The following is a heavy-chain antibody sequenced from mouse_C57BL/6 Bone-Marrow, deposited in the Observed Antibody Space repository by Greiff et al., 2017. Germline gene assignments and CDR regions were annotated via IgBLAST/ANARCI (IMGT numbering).Heavy chain of an antibody. J-gene: IGHJ2*01. CDR2: IDPENGDT. Sequence: VQLQQSGAELVRPGASVKLSCTASGFNIKDDYKHWVKRRPEQGLEWIGWIDPENGDTEYASKFQGKATITADTSSNTAYLQLSSLTSEDTAVYYCTYYGSPYFDYWGQGTTLTVSS. V-gene: IGHV14-4*01. D-gene: IGHD1-1*01. CDR1: GFNIKDDY. CDR3: TYYGSPYFDY.